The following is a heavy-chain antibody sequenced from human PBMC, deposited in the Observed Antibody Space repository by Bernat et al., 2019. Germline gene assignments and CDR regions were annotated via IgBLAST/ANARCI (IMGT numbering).Heavy chain of an antibody. V-gene: IGHV3-21*04. CDR1: GFTFSSYS. J-gene: IGHJ4*02. D-gene: IGHD3-9*01. CDR2: ISSSSSYI. Sequence: EVQLVESGGGLVKPGGSLRLSCAASGFTFSSYSMNWVRQAPGKGLEWVSSISSSSSYIYYADSVKGRFTISRDNAKNSLYLQMNSLRAEDTAVYYCAKDRDILTGYYSTFDYWGQGTLVTVSS. CDR3: AKDRDILTGYYSTFDY.